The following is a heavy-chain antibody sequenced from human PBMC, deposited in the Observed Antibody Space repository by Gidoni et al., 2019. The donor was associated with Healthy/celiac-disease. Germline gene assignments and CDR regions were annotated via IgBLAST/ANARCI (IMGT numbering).Heavy chain of an antibody. Sequence: HLHLQESVPGLVKRSETRSLTCTVAGGPISSSSYYWGLIGQPPGQRLEWIGSIYYSGSTYYNPSIKGRVTISVETSKNQCSLKLSSVTAANTAVYYCARHSAVAGQYNWFDPWGQGSLVTVSS. D-gene: IGHD6-19*01. V-gene: IGHV4-39*01. CDR1: GGPISSSSYY. CDR3: ARHSAVAGQYNWFDP. CDR2: IYYSGST. J-gene: IGHJ5*02.